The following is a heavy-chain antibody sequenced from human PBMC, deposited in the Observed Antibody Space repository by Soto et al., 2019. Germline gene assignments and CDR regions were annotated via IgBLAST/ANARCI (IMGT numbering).Heavy chain of an antibody. CDR1: GFTFSTYW. CDR3: ARGIRNYYGVDV. J-gene: IGHJ6*02. V-gene: IGHV3-74*01. Sequence: EVQLVESGGGLVQPGGSLRLSCAGSGFTFSTYWMHWVRQAPGTGLEWVPRIKGDGSSTSYADSVKGRFTISRDNAKNTVYLQMNSLGAEDTAVYWCARGIRNYYGVDVWGQGTTVTVSS. CDR2: IKGDGSST.